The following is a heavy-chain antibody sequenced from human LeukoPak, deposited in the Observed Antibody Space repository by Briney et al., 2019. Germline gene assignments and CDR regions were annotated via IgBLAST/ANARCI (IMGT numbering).Heavy chain of an antibody. CDR1: GYTFTSYG. CDR3: ARGLFYDFWSGSRGLGVDY. J-gene: IGHJ4*02. V-gene: IGHV1-18*01. Sequence: ASVKVSCKASGYTFTSYGISWVRQAPGQGLEWMGWISAYNGNTNYAQKLQGRVTMTTDTSTSTAYMELSSLRSEDTAVYYCARGLFYDFWSGSRGLGVDYWGQGTLVTVSS. D-gene: IGHD3-3*01. CDR2: ISAYNGNT.